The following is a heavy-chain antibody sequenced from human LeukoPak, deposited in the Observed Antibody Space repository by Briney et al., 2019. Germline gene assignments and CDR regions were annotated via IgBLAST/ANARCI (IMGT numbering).Heavy chain of an antibody. V-gene: IGHV3-9*01. Sequence: SLRLSCAASGFTFDDYAMHWVRQAPGKGLEWVSGISWNSCSIGYADSVKGRFTISRDNAKNSLYLQMNSLRAEDTALYYCAKATFTYSSSSAVDYWGQGTLVTVSS. CDR1: GFTFDDYA. CDR3: AKATFTYSSSSAVDY. CDR2: ISWNSCSI. D-gene: IGHD6-6*01. J-gene: IGHJ4*02.